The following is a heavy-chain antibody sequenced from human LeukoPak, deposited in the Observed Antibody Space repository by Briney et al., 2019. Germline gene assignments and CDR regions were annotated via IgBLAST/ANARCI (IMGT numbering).Heavy chain of an antibody. D-gene: IGHD2-8*01. CDR2: MNPNSGNT. Sequence: ASVKVSCKASGYTFTSYDINWVRQATGQGPEWVGWMNPNSGNTGYVQRFQGRVTMTRSTSISTAYMELNSLRSEDTAVYFCGRGRGNGRPENYFDYWGQGTLVTVSS. J-gene: IGHJ4*02. CDR1: GYTFTSYD. CDR3: GRGRGNGRPENYFDY. V-gene: IGHV1-8*01.